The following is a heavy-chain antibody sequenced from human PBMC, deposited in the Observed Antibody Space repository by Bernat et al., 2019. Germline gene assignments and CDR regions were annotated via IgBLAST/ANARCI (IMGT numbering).Heavy chain of an antibody. D-gene: IGHD1-14*01. CDR1: GFTFDDYA. CDR2: ISWNSGSI. V-gene: IGHV3-9*01. CDR3: ARAEGAAFDI. Sequence: EVQLVESGGGLVQPGRSLRLSCAASGFTFDDYAMHWVRQAPGKGLEWVSGISWNSGSIGYADSVKGRFTISRDNAENSLYLQMNSLRAEDTAVYYCARAEGAAFDIWGQGTMVTVSS. J-gene: IGHJ3*02.